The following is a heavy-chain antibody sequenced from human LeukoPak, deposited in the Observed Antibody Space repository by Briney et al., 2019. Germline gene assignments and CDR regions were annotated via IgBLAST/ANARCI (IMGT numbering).Heavy chain of an antibody. CDR2: IYYSGST. CDR1: GGSISSYY. CDR3: ARGPDILTGYAFDY. Sequence: SETLSLTCTVSGGSISSYYWSWIRQPPGKGLEWIGYIYYSGSTNYNPSLKSRVTMSVDTSKNQFSLKLSSVTAADTAVYYCARGPDILTGYAFDYWGQGTLVAVSS. D-gene: IGHD3-9*01. V-gene: IGHV4-59*12. J-gene: IGHJ4*02.